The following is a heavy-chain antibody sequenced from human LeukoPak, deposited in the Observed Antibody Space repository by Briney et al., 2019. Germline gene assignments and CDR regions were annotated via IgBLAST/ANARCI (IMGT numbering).Heavy chain of an antibody. V-gene: IGHV3-48*03. Sequence: GGSLRLSCAASGFTFSIYEMSWGRQAPGKGLEWLSYMSSRGSTISYADSVKGRFTISRDNAKNSLFLQMNSLRAEDTAVYYCARARTPDYWGQGTLVTVSS. J-gene: IGHJ4*02. CDR2: MSSRGSTI. CDR1: GFTFSIYE. D-gene: IGHD2-15*01. CDR3: ARARTPDY.